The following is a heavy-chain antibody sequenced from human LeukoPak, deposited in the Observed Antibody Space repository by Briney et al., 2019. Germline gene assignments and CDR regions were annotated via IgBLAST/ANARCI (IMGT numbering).Heavy chain of an antibody. CDR1: GFTFSSHP. CDR3: ARGATIFGVVYFDY. D-gene: IGHD3-3*01. Sequence: GGSLRLPCAASGFTFSSHPMNWVRQAPGKRLEWVSYISRSTTDIRYAESVRGRFTISRDNAKNSLYLQMNSLRAEDTAVYYCARGATIFGVVYFDYWGQGTLVTVSS. CDR2: ISRSTTDI. V-gene: IGHV3-21*05. J-gene: IGHJ4*02.